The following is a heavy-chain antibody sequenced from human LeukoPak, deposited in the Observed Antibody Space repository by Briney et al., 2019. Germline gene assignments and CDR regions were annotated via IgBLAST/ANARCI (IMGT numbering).Heavy chain of an antibody. CDR1: GFTFSSYA. V-gene: IGHV3-30-3*01. CDR2: ISYDGSNK. CDR3: ASAYCSGGSCYYYYYGMTS. D-gene: IGHD2-15*01. Sequence: GGSLRLSCAASGFTFSSYAMHWVRQAPGKGLEWVAVISYDGSNKYYADSVKGRFTISRDNSKNTLYLQMNSLRAEDTAVYYCASAYCSGGSCYYYYYGMTSGAKGPRSPSP. J-gene: IGHJ6*02.